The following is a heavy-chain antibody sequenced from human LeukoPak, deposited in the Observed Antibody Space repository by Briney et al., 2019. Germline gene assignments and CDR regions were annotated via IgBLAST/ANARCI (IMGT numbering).Heavy chain of an antibody. CDR1: GGSISSYY. D-gene: IGHD3-22*01. J-gene: IGHJ4*02. V-gene: IGHV4-59*01. CDR3: ARRRHYDSSDY. CDR2: IYYSGST. Sequence: PSETLSLTCTVSGGSISSYYWSWIRQPRGKGLEWIGYIYYSGSTNYNPSLKSRVTISVDTSKNQFSLKLSSVTAADTAVYYCARRRHYDSSDYWGQGTLVTVSS.